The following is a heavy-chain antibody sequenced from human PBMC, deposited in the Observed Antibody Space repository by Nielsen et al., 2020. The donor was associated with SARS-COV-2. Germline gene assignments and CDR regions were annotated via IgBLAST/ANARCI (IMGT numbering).Heavy chain of an antibody. CDR1: GFSFSTYS. Sequence: GESLKISCAASGFSFSTYSMDWVRQAPGKGLEWVSSISGSSGYIYYADSVKGRFTISRDNSNNSLYLQMNSLRDEDTAVYYCARDLELLTNYYALDYWGQGTLVTVSS. V-gene: IGHV3-21*01. J-gene: IGHJ4*02. D-gene: IGHD3-9*01. CDR3: ARDLELLTNYYALDY. CDR2: ISGSSGYI.